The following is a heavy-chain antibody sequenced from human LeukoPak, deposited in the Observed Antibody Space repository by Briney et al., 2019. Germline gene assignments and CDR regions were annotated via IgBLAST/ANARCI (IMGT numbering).Heavy chain of an antibody. CDR2: INQDGNEA. CDR1: GFSISRYW. D-gene: IGHD2/OR15-2a*01. CDR3: SNGIYDKSY. Sequence: GGSLRLSCAVSGFSISRYWMAWVRQAPGKDLQWVVNINQDGNEAVYLDSVRGRFTVSRDNAKNSVDLHMYGLRVEDTAVYFCSNGIYDKSYWGRGTLVTVSS. J-gene: IGHJ4*02. V-gene: IGHV3-7*01.